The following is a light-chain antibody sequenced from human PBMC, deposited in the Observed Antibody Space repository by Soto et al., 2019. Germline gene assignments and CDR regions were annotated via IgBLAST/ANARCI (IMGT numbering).Light chain of an antibody. CDR1: QSVGSH. J-gene: IGKJ3*01. CDR2: GAS. CDR3: QHYDNTPPSVT. V-gene: IGKV3-15*01. Sequence: EIVMTQSPATLSVSPGERATLSCRASQSVGSHLAWYQHRPGQAPRLLIYGASYRATGIPARFSGSGSGTDFTLTISSLQSEDFAVYYCQHYDNTPPSVTFGPGTKVDIK.